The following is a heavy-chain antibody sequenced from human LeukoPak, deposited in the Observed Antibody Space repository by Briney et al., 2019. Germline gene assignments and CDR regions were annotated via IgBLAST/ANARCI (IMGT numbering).Heavy chain of an antibody. Sequence: PGGSLRLSCAASGFTFSSYSMNWVRQAPGKGLEWVSSISSSSSYIYYADSVKGRFTISRDNAKNSLYLQMNSLRAEDTAVYYCARDEGPDYYDSSGYRILWGQGTLVTVSS. CDR1: GFTFSSYS. CDR3: ARDEGPDYYDSSGYRIL. D-gene: IGHD3-22*01. V-gene: IGHV3-21*01. J-gene: IGHJ4*02. CDR2: ISSSSSYI.